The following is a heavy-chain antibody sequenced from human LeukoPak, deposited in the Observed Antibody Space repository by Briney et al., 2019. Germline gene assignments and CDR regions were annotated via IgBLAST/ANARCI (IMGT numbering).Heavy chain of an antibody. D-gene: IGHD3-9*01. J-gene: IGHJ4*02. CDR3: GKTDIYFNPIDY. CDR1: GVSISTSEW. V-gene: IGHV4-4*02. CDR2: IHRDGRS. Sequence: PSETLSLTCAVSGVSISTSEWWIWVRQPPGQGMEWIGEIHRDGRSRYNPSLKSRVTMSIDYSKNQFSLKVSSVTAADTATYYCGKTDIYFNPIDYWGPGSLVTVSS.